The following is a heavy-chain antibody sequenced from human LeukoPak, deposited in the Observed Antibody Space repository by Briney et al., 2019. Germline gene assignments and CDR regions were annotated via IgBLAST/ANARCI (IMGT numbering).Heavy chain of an antibody. CDR1: GFTFSSYA. CDR3: AKDPYCGGDCPFDN. V-gene: IGHV3-23*01. Sequence: PGGSLRLSCAASGFTFSSYAMSWVRQAPGKGLEWVSSISGSGGSTYYADSVKGRFTISRDNSKNTLYLQMNSLRAEDTAVYYCAKDPYCGGDCPFDNWGQGTLVTVSS. D-gene: IGHD2-21*02. CDR2: ISGSGGST. J-gene: IGHJ4*02.